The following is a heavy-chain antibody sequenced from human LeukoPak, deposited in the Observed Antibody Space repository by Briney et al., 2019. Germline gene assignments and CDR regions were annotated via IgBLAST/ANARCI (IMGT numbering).Heavy chain of an antibody. CDR3: ATGPSYCGGDCYRY. Sequence: ASVKVSCKVSGYTLTELSMHWVRQAPGKRLEWMGGFDPEDGETIYAQKFQGRVTMTEDTSTDTAYMELSSLRSEDTAVYYCATGPSYCGGDCYRYWGQGTLVTVSS. CDR2: FDPEDGET. CDR1: GYTLTELS. V-gene: IGHV1-24*01. D-gene: IGHD2-21*02. J-gene: IGHJ4*02.